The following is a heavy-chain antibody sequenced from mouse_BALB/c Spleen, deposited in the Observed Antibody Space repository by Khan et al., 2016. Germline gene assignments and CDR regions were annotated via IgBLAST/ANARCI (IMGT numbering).Heavy chain of an antibody. J-gene: IGHJ4*01. CDR1: GFTFTDYY. CDR2: IRNKANGYTT. CDR3: ARDAYANYGYVHVMDC. V-gene: IGHV7-3*02. D-gene: IGHD2-10*02. Sequence: EVELVESGGGLVQPGGSLSLSCATSGFTFTDYYMSWVRQPPEKALEWLGFIRNKANGYTTAYSASVKGRFTISRDNSQNILDLQMNILRPEDSATYYSARDAYANYGYVHVMDCGGEGTSVTVSS.